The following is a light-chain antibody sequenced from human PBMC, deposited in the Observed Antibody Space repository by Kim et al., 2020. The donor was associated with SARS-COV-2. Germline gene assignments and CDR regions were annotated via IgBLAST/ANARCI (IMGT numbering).Light chain of an antibody. Sequence: QSALTQPASVSGSPGQSITISCTGTSSDIGGYNYVSWYQQHPDKGPKLMIYDVSYRPAGVSNRFSGSKSGNTASLTISGLQAEDEADYYCSSYANSSPWVFGGGTKLTVL. V-gene: IGLV2-14*03. J-gene: IGLJ3*02. CDR2: DVS. CDR1: SSDIGGYNY. CDR3: SSYANSSPWV.